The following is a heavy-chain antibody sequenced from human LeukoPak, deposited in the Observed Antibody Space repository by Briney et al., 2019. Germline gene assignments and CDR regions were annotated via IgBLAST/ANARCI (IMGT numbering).Heavy chain of an antibody. D-gene: IGHD2-2*01. V-gene: IGHV3-23*01. CDR1: GAFAFSSFV. Sequence: GGSLRLSCAASGAFAFSSFVLSWVRQAPGKGLEWVSVISTSGDGTYYADSVKGRFTISRDNSKNTLYLQMNSLRAEDTAVYYCANTRGNTVPYNWFDSWGQGTLVTVSS. J-gene: IGHJ5*01. CDR2: ISTSGDGT. CDR3: ANTRGNTVPYNWFDS.